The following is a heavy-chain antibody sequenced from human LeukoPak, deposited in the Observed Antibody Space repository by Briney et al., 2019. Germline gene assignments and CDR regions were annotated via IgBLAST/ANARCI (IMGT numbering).Heavy chain of an antibody. D-gene: IGHD2-8*02. CDR2: ISGIGGST. CDR1: GFTFSSYA. J-gene: IGHJ4*02. V-gene: IGHV3-23*01. Sequence: DPGGSLRLSCAASGFTFSSYAMSWVRQAPGKGLEWVSAISGIGGSTYYADSVKGRFTISRDNSKNTLYLQMNSLRAEDTAVYYCAKVPGPAQYSSPPGGAFDYWGQGTLVTVSS. CDR3: AKVPGPAQYSSPPGGAFDY.